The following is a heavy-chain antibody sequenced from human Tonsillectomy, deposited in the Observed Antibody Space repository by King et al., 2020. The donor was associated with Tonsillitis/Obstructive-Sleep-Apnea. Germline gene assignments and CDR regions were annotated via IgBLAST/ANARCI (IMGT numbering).Heavy chain of an antibody. CDR3: ARGGGDIVVVPADYYYYYVDV. CDR2: ISSSSSYI. CDR1: GFTFSSYS. Sequence: VQLVESGGGLVKPGGSLRLSCAASGFTFSSYSMNWVRQAPGKGLEWVSSISSSSSYIYYADSVKGRFTISRDNAKHSLYLQMNSLRAEDTAVYYCARGGGDIVVVPADYYYYYVDVWGKGTTVTVSS. D-gene: IGHD2-2*01. J-gene: IGHJ6*03. V-gene: IGHV3-21*01.